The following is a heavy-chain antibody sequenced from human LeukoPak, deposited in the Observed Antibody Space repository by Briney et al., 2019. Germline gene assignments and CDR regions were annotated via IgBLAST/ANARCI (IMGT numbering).Heavy chain of an antibody. CDR2: INTDGSSI. V-gene: IGHV3-74*01. CDR1: GFSFSKSW. J-gene: IGHJ5*02. Sequence: PGGSLRLSCVGSGFSFSKSWMHWVRQAPGKELVWVSRINTDGSSISYADSVEGRFTISSDNAKNTLYLEMNSLKVEDTAVYYCASGEEDKESWGQGTLVTVSS. CDR3: ASGEEDKES. D-gene: IGHD3-10*01.